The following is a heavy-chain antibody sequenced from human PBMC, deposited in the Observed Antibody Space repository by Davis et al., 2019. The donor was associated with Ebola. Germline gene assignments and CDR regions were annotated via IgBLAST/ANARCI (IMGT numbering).Heavy chain of an antibody. CDR3: ARNILTVAGTSHNAFDI. D-gene: IGHD6-19*01. V-gene: IGHV3-21*01. CDR2: ISSSSSYI. Sequence: PGGSLRLSCAASGFTFSSYSMNWVRQAPGKGLEWVSSISSSSSYIYYADSVKGRFTISRDNAKNSLYLQMNSLRAEDTAVYYCARNILTVAGTSHNAFDIWGQGTMVTVSS. J-gene: IGHJ3*02. CDR1: GFTFSSYS.